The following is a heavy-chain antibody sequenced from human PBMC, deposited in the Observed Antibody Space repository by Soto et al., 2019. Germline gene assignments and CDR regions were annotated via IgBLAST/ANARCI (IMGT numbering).Heavy chain of an antibody. CDR2: ISGGGDTT. CDR3: AKGRGGSGSLTPRVDF. V-gene: IGHV3-23*01. J-gene: IGHJ4*02. CDR1: GFTFNNYA. D-gene: IGHD3-10*01. Sequence: EVQLLESGGGLVQPGGSLRLSCAASGFTFNNYAMTWVRQAPGKGLEWVSAISGGGDTTSYADSVTGRFTVSRDGSKKTLYLQMSGLRAEDTALYYCAKGRGGSGSLTPRVDFWGQGTLVTVSS.